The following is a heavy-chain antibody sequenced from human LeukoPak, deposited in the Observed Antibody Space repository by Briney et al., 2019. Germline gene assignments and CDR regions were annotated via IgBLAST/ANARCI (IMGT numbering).Heavy chain of an antibody. J-gene: IGHJ4*02. D-gene: IGHD3-16*01. CDR1: SGSMNSYY. CDR2: IYTTGRT. Sequence: AETLSLTCTVSSGSMNSYYWGWVRQPAGRGLEWIGRIYTTGRTDYDPSLKSRLTMSVDTSKRQFSLNLRSVSAADTAIYYCARHGYTASHYFLDYWSQGTLVTVSS. V-gene: IGHV4-4*07. CDR3: ARHGYTASHYFLDY.